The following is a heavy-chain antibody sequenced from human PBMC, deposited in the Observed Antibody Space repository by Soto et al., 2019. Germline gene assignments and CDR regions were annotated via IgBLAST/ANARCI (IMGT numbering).Heavy chain of an antibody. Sequence: QVQLVQSGAEVKKPGASVKVSCKASGYTFTSYAMHWVRQAPGQRLEWMGWINAGNGNTKYSQKFQGRVTITRDTSASTAYMELSSLRSEDTAVYYCTKMVTDLTGEFVRHSDNAFDIWGQGTMVTVSS. V-gene: IGHV1-3*01. J-gene: IGHJ3*02. CDR3: TKMVTDLTGEFVRHSDNAFDI. CDR2: INAGNGNT. D-gene: IGHD5-18*01. CDR1: GYTFTSYA.